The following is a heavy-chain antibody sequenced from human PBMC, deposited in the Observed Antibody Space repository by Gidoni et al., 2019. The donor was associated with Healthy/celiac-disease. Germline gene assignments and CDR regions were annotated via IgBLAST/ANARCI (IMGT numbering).Heavy chain of an antibody. CDR3: ATDPYGGPEFDY. J-gene: IGHJ4*02. D-gene: IGHD4-17*01. CDR2: FDPEDGET. V-gene: IGHV1-24*01. Sequence: QVQLVQPGAEVKQPGAPVTVSCKVSGYTRTELPMHWGRQAPGKGLEWMGGFDPEDGETIYAQKFQGRVTMTEDTSTDTADMELSSLRSEDTAVYYCATDPYGGPEFDYWGQGTLVTVSS. CDR1: GYTRTELP.